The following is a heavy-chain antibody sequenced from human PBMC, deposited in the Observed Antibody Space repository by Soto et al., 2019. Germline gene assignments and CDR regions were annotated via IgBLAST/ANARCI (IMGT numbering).Heavy chain of an antibody. V-gene: IGHV5-51*01. D-gene: IGHD6-19*01. J-gene: IGHJ4*02. CDR1: GYSFTSYW. Sequence: GESLKISCKGSGYSFTSYWIGWVRQMPGKGLEWMGIIYPADSDTRYSPSFQGQVTISADKSISTAYLQWSSLEASDTAMYYCERHDSTVDHDYWGQGTLVTVSS. CDR3: ERHDSTVDHDY. CDR2: IYPADSDT.